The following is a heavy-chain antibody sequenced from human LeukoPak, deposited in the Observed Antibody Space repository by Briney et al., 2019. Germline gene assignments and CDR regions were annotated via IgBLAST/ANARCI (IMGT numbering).Heavy chain of an antibody. CDR1: GFTFGSYS. Sequence: GGSLRLSCAASGFTFGSYSTNWVRQAPGKGLEWVSSISSSSSSYIYYADSVKGRFTISRDNAKNSLYLQMNSLRAEDTAVYYCARTDIVVVVAAISNPLDYWGQGTLVTVSS. V-gene: IGHV3-21*04. J-gene: IGHJ4*02. D-gene: IGHD2-15*01. CDR2: ISSSSSSYI. CDR3: ARTDIVVVVAAISNPLDY.